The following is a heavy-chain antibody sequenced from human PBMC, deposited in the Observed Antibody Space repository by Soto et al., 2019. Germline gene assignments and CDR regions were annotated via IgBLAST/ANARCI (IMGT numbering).Heavy chain of an antibody. V-gene: IGHV3-33*01. Sequence: SLRLSCAASGFTFSSYGMHWVRQAPGKGLEWVAVIWYDGSNKYYADSVKGRFTISRDNSKNTLYLQMNSLRAEDTAVYYCARDSHSIAVAGNFDYWGQGTLVTVSS. J-gene: IGHJ4*02. CDR1: GFTFSSYG. CDR2: IWYDGSNK. CDR3: ARDSHSIAVAGNFDY. D-gene: IGHD6-19*01.